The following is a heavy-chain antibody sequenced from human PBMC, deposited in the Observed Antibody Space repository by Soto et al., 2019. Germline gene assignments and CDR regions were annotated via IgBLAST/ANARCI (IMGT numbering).Heavy chain of an antibody. D-gene: IGHD3-16*01. Sequence: EVQLVESGGGLVQPGGSLRLSCAASGFTLTSYDMNWVRQAPGKGLEWISNIRSGGGTTVYDADSVKGRFTVSRDNAKNSLFLHMNSLRAEDTAVYFCVRDRFFAFDVWGQGTVVTVSS. CDR2: IRSGGGTTV. J-gene: IGHJ3*01. CDR1: GFTLTSYD. V-gene: IGHV3-48*01. CDR3: VRDRFFAFDV.